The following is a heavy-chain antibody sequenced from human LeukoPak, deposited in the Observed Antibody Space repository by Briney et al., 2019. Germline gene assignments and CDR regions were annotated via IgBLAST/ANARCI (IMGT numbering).Heavy chain of an antibody. V-gene: IGHV4-59*08. CDR3: ARQRVAVAGFDY. D-gene: IGHD6-19*01. CDR2: IYYSGGT. CDR1: GGSISSYY. J-gene: IGHJ4*02. Sequence: SETLSLTCTVSGGSISSYYWSWIRQPPGKGLEWIGYIYYSGGTNYNPSLKSRVTISVDTSKNQFSLKLSSVTAADTAVYYCARQRVAVAGFDYWGQGTLVTVSS.